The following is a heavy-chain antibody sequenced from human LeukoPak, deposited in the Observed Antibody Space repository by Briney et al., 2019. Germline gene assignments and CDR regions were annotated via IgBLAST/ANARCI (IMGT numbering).Heavy chain of an antibody. CDR3: AKDLHLYSGSWYPYFDY. CDR1: GFTFSSYW. V-gene: IGHV3-23*01. CDR2: ISGSGGST. Sequence: GGSLRLSCAASGFTFSSYWMHWVRQAPGKGLEWVSAISGSGGSTYYADSVKGRFTISRDNSKNTLYLQMNSLRAEDTAVYYCAKDLHLYSGSWYPYFDYWGQGTLVTVSS. D-gene: IGHD6-13*01. J-gene: IGHJ4*02.